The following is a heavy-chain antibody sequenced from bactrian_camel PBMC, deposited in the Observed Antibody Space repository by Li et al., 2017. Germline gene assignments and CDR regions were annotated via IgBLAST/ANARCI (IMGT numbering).Heavy chain of an antibody. D-gene: IGHD7*01. CDR1: GNRYRSNC. CDR3: AAAQFTCAPNGGKIVGDFDL. V-gene: IGHV3-3*01. CDR2: IRTRAGTP. J-gene: IGHJ4*01. Sequence: VQLVESGGGSVESGGSLRVSCVASGNRYRSNCMAWFRQAPGKEREGVAGIRTRAGTPYYANSVKGRFTISQDNVKKTTFLQMNDLKPEDTAMYYCAAAQFTCAPNGGKIVGDFDLWGQGTQVTVS.